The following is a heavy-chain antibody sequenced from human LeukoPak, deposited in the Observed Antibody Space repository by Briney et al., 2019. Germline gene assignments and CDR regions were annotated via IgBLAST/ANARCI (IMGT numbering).Heavy chain of an antibody. J-gene: IGHJ4*02. CDR2: IYPGNSDT. D-gene: IGHD6-13*01. Sequence: PGKSLKISCKSSGFSFTTYWIGWVRQMPGKGLEWMEIIYPGNSDTRYSPSFHGQVTISADKSTSTAYLQWSSLRASDTALYYCARRAPHDSSWYGGADCWGQGTLVTVSS. CDR1: GFSFTTYW. CDR3: ARRAPHDSSWYGGADC. V-gene: IGHV5-51*01.